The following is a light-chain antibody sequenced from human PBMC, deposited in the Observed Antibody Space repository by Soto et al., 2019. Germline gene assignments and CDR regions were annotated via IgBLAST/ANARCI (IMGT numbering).Light chain of an antibody. CDR2: SAS. CDR3: QQYDTWPLA. CDR1: QSVRTN. J-gene: IGKJ2*01. Sequence: EIVMTQSPATLSVSPGERATLSCRASQSVRTNLAWYQLKPGQSPRLLIYSASTRATGIPARLSGSGSVTEFILTISNLQSEDFAVYYCQQYDTWPLAFGQGTKLEIK. V-gene: IGKV3-15*01.